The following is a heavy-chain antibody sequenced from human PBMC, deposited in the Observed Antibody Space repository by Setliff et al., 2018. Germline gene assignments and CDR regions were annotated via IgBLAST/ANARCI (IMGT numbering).Heavy chain of an antibody. CDR3: ARAPRYFDSTGSYFDG. CDR1: GASISSNSYY. J-gene: IGHJ4*02. CDR2: MYYGGST. Sequence: SETLSLTCTVSGASISSNSYYWGWIRQPPGKGLEWIGSMYYGGSTYYNPSLKSRVTISIDPSKNQFSLKLSSVTAADTAVYYCARAPRYFDSTGSYFDGWGQGTPVTVSS. V-gene: IGHV4-39*07. D-gene: IGHD3-22*01.